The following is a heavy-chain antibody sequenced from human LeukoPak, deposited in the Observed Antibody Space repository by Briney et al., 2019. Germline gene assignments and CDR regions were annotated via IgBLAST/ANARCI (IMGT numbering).Heavy chain of an antibody. J-gene: IGHJ3*02. CDR1: EFTFSTYA. CDR3: ARGAQWELVGWAFDI. D-gene: IGHD1-26*01. Sequence: GGSLRLSCAASEFTFSTYAMYWVRQAPGKGLEWVAVISYDGSNKYYADSVKGRFTISRDNSKNTLYLQMNSLRAEDTAVYYCARGAQWELVGWAFDIWGQGTMVTVSS. V-gene: IGHV3-30*04. CDR2: ISYDGSNK.